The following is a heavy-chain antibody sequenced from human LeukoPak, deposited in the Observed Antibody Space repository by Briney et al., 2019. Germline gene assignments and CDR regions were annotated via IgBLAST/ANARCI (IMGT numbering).Heavy chain of an antibody. J-gene: IGHJ4*02. CDR1: GGSISSSSYY. CDR3: ARHSPQTHDSSVYYYFDY. D-gene: IGHD3-22*01. Sequence: SETLSLTCTVSGGSISSSSYYWGWIRQPPGKGLEWIGSIYYSGTTYYNPSLKSRVTISVDTSKNQFSLKLSSVTAADTAVYYCARHSPQTHDSSVYYYFDYLGQGALVTVSS. CDR2: IYYSGTT. V-gene: IGHV4-39*01.